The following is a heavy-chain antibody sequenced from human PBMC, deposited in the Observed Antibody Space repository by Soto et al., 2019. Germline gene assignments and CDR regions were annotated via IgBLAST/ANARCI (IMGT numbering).Heavy chain of an antibody. J-gene: IGHJ4*02. D-gene: IGHD6-19*01. CDR3: ARERAVAGRGYFDY. V-gene: IGHV1-18*01. Sequence: ASVKISGKASGYTFTSYGISWVRQAPGQGLEWMGWISAYNGNTNYAQKLQGRVTMTTDTSTSTAYMELRSLRSDDTAVYHCARERAVAGRGYFDYWGQGTLVTVS. CDR1: GYTFTSYG. CDR2: ISAYNGNT.